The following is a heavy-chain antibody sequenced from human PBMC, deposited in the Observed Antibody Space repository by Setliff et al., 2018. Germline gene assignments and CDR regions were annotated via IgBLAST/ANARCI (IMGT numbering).Heavy chain of an antibody. V-gene: IGHV4-61*09. Sequence: SETLSLTCTVSGGSISSGNYYWSWIRQPAGKGLEWIGHIQTSGTTNYNPSLKSRVTISVDTSKNQFSLKLSAVTAADTAVYFCAREDGPNYYYYYMDIWGKGTTITVSS. D-gene: IGHD2-8*01. CDR2: IQTSGTT. J-gene: IGHJ6*03. CDR3: AREDGPNYYYYYMDI. CDR1: GGSISSGNYY.